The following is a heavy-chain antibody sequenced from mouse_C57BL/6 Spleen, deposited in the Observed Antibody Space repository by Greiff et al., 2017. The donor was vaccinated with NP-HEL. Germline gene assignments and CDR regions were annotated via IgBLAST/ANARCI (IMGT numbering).Heavy chain of an antibody. CDR2: ILPGSGST. CDR1: GYTFTGYW. Sequence: VHLVESGAELMKPGASVKLSCKATGYTFTGYWIEWVKQRPGHGLEWIGEILPGSGSTNYNEKFKGKATFTADTSSNTAYMQLSSLTTEDSAIYYCARSPSYYDYDRGYFDYWGQGTTLTVSS. V-gene: IGHV1-9*01. CDR3: ARSPSYYDYDRGYFDY. D-gene: IGHD2-4*01. J-gene: IGHJ2*01.